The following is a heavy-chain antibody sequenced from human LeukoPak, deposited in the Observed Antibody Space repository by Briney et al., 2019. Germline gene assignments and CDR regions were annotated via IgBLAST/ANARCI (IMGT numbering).Heavy chain of an antibody. CDR3: ASRDTAMVAFDY. CDR1: GFTFSSYA. CDR2: ISGSGGST. V-gene: IGHV3-23*01. Sequence: GGSLRLSCAASGFTFSSYAMSWVRQAPGKGLEWVSAISGSGGSTYYADSVKGRFTIPRDNSKNTLHLQMNSLRAEDTAAYYCASRDTAMVAFDYWGQGTLVTVSS. J-gene: IGHJ4*02. D-gene: IGHD5-18*01.